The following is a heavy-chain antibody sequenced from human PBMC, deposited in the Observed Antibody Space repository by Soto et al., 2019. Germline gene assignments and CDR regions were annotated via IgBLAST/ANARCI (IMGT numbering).Heavy chain of an antibody. CDR1: GFTFRSFT. V-gene: IGHV3-21*02. CDR2: ISSNSAYI. CDR3: TRDASRDSSARGWFDP. J-gene: IGHJ5*02. Sequence: EVQLVESGGGLVKPGGSLRLSCAASGFTFRSFTMNWVRQAPGKGLEWVSTISSNSAYIYYTDALRGRFTISRDNAKNSLHLQMNSLRAEDTAGYYCTRDASRDSSARGWFDPWGPGTLVTVSS. D-gene: IGHD6-13*01.